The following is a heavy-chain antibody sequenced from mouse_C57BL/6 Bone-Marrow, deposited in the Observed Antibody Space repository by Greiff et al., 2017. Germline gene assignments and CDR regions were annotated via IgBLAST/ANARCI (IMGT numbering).Heavy chain of an antibody. D-gene: IGHD1-3*01. J-gene: IGHJ2*01. CDR1: GYTFTSYW. CDR3: ARLNLALGDY. V-gene: IGHV1-55*01. CDR2: IYPGSGST. Sequence: QVHVKQSGAELVKPGAPVKMSCKASGYTFTSYWITWVKQRPGQGLEWIGDIYPGSGSTNYNEKFKSKATLTVDTSSSTAYMQLSSLTSEDSAVYYCARLNLALGDYWGQGTTLTVSS.